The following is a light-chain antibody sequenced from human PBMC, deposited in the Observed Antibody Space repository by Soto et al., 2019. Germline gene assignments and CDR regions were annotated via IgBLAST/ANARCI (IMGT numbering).Light chain of an antibody. CDR2: DVS. V-gene: IGLV2-11*01. J-gene: IGLJ3*02. CDR3: CSYPGSHTWV. Sequence: QSALTQPRSVSGSPGQSVTISWTGTNSDIGNYNYVSWYQQHPGKAPKVMIYDVSKRPSGVPDRFSGSKSGNTASLTISGLQAEDEADYYCCSYPGSHTWVFGGGTKVTVL. CDR1: NSDIGNYNY.